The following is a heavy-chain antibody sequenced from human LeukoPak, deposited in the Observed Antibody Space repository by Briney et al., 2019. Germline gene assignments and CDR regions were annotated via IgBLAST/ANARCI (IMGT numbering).Heavy chain of an antibody. V-gene: IGHV3-53*01. Sequence: GGSLRLSCAASGFTVSSNYMSWVRQAPGKGLEWASLIYSGGGTYYAESVRGRFTVSRDNSKNTLYLQMNSLRAEDTAVYYCARGEGGYDSNFDVWGQGTLVTVSS. CDR3: ARGEGGYDSNFDV. CDR2: IYSGGGT. D-gene: IGHD5-12*01. J-gene: IGHJ4*02. CDR1: GFTVSSNY.